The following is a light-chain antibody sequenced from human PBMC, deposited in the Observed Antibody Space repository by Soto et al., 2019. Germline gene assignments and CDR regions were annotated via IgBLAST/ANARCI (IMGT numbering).Light chain of an antibody. J-gene: IGLJ1*01. CDR2: GNG. V-gene: IGLV1-40*01. CDR3: QSYDSSLSGSEV. Sequence: QAVVTQPPSVSGAPGQRVTISCTGSSSNIGAGHDVHWYQQLPGTAPKLLIYGNGNRPSGVPDRFSGSKSGTSASLAITGLQAEDEADYYCQSYDSSLSGSEVFGTGTKLPVL. CDR1: SSNIGAGHD.